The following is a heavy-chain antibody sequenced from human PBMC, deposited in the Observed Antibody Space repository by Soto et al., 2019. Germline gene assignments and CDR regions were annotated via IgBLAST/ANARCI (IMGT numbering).Heavy chain of an antibody. CDR2: IIPIFGPA. Sequence: GSAGIGCCETSGGAFSCYAMNWVRRAPVQGREWMGGIIPIFGPANYAQKLEGRVTITADKSTSTAYMELTSLRSADTALYYCATAYCTSATCDRSFDCWG. CDR3: ATAYCTSATCDRSFDC. D-gene: IGHD2-2*01. J-gene: IGHJ4*01. V-gene: IGHV1-69*06. CDR1: GGAFSCYA.